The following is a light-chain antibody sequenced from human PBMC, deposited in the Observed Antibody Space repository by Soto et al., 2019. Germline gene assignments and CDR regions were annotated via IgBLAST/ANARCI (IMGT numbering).Light chain of an antibody. J-gene: IGKJ4*01. CDR2: GAS. CDR1: QSVSSH. Sequence: EIVLTQSPGTLSLSPGERATLSCRASQSVSSHLAWYQQRPGQAPRLLIYGASSRATGIPDRFSGSGSGTDFTLTISRLEPEDFALYYCQQYGNSSPLTFGGGTKVEIK. V-gene: IGKV3-20*01. CDR3: QQYGNSSPLT.